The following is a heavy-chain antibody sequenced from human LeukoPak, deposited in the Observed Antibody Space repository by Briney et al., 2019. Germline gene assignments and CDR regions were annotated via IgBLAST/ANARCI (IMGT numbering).Heavy chain of an antibody. V-gene: IGHV3-23*01. Sequence: GGSLRLSCAASGFTFSSYAMSWVRQAPGKGLEWVSAISGSDGSTYYADSVKGRFTISRDNSKNTLYLQMNSLRAEDTAVYYCAKDLWEGSTSPTDYWGQGTLVTVSS. CDR2: ISGSDGST. J-gene: IGHJ4*02. CDR1: GFTFSSYA. CDR3: AKDLWEGSTSPTDY. D-gene: IGHD2-2*01.